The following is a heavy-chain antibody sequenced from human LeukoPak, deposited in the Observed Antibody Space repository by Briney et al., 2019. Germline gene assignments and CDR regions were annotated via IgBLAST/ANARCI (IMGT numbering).Heavy chain of an antibody. Sequence: ASVKVSCKASGYTFTSYGISWVRQAPGQGLEWMGWISAYNGNTNYAQKLQGRVTMTTDTSTSTAYMELRSLRSDDTAVYYCARDLGTYYDFWSGYVGYWGQGTLVTVSS. V-gene: IGHV1-18*01. J-gene: IGHJ4*02. D-gene: IGHD3-3*01. CDR3: ARDLGTYYDFWSGYVGY. CDR2: ISAYNGNT. CDR1: GYTFTSYG.